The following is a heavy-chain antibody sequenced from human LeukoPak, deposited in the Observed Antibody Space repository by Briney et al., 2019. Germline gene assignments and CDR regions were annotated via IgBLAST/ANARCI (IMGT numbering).Heavy chain of an antibody. Sequence: GGSLRLSCAASGFTFSSYEMNWVRQAPGKGLEWVSYISSSGSTIYYADSVKGRFTIFRDNAKNSLYLQMNSLRAEDTAVYYCARVLDSSSSRYQAFPYWGQGTLVTVSS. D-gene: IGHD2-15*01. CDR2: ISSSGSTI. CDR1: GFTFSSYE. J-gene: IGHJ4*02. CDR3: ARVLDSSSSRYQAFPY. V-gene: IGHV3-48*03.